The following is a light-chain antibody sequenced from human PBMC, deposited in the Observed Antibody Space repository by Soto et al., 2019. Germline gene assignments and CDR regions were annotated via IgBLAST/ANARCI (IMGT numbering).Light chain of an antibody. J-gene: IGLJ1*01. V-gene: IGLV2-8*01. CDR2: DVN. CDR3: SAHGGTNPYV. CDR1: ASDIGGYTF. Sequence: QSVLTQPPSASGSPGQSVAISCTGTASDIGGYTFVSWYQQHPGKAPKLLIYDVNKRPSGVPDRFSGSKSVNTASLTVSGLQAEDEADYYCSAHGGTNPYVFGTGTKLTVL.